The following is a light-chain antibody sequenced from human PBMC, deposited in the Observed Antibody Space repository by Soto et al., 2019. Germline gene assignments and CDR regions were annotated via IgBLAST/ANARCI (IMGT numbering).Light chain of an antibody. CDR3: QHRSECPPLP. V-gene: IGKV3-11*01. J-gene: IGKJ4*01. CDR1: HSVNSY. Sequence: EIVLTQSPATLSLSPGERATLSCRASHSVNSYLAWYQQKPGQAPRLLIYDASKRATDVPARFSGSGSGTDFTPPTGSLKPEVFAVYSGQHRSECPPLPSGGGPKVKTK. CDR2: DAS.